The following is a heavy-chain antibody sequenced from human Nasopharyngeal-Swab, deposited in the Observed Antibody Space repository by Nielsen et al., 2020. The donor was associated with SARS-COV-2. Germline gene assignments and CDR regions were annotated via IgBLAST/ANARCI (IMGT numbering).Heavy chain of an antibody. V-gene: IGHV4-34*01. CDR3: ARGDYPDYGLDY. Sequence: SETLSLTCAVYGGSFSDYFWPWIRQPPGKGLEWIGEINHSGSTNYTPSLKSRVTISVDTSNKQFSLRLSSVTAADTAIYYCARGDYPDYGLDYWDQGTLVTVSS. J-gene: IGHJ4*02. CDR2: INHSGST. CDR1: GGSFSDYF. D-gene: IGHD4-17*01.